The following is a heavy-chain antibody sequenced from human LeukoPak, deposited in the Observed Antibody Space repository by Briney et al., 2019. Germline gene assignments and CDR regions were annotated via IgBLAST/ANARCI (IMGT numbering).Heavy chain of an antibody. CDR3: ARANDSGSYYRSGYFDY. Sequence: SETLSLTCTVSGASISSSSYYWGWIRQPPGKGLEWIGSIYYSGSTYYNPSLKSRVTISVDTTKNQFSLKLSSVTAADTAVYYCARANDSGSYYRSGYFDYWGQGTLVAVSS. CDR2: IYYSGST. D-gene: IGHD3-10*01. J-gene: IGHJ4*02. CDR1: GASISSSSYY. V-gene: IGHV4-39*07.